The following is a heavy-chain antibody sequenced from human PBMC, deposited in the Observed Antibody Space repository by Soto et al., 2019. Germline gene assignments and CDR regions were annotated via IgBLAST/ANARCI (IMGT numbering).Heavy chain of an antibody. Sequence: GGSLRLSCAVSGFICSSYDMGWVRQAPGKGLEWVSTILVGGSAHYEDSVKGRFTISRDTSKNTVYLQMNRLRGGDTAVYYCAKATATSGGAFEIYGQGPLVTVSS. J-gene: IGHJ3*02. CDR2: ILVGGSA. D-gene: IGHD1-1*01. CDR1: GFICSSYD. CDR3: AKATATSGGAFEI. V-gene: IGHV3-23*01.